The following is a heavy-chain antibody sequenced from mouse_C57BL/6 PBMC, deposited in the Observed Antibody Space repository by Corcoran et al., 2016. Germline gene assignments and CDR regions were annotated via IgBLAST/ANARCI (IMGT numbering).Heavy chain of an antibody. V-gene: IGHV9-3*01. J-gene: IGHJ2*01. CDR3: ARWSYYGSSPYYFDY. CDR2: INTYSGVP. D-gene: IGHD1-1*01. Sequence: QIQLVQSGPELKKPGETVKISCKASGYTFTTYGMSWVKQAPGKGLKWMGWINTYSGVPTYADDFKGRFAFSLETSASTAYLQINNLKNEDTATYFCARWSYYGSSPYYFDYWGQGTTLTVSS. CDR1: GYTFTTYG.